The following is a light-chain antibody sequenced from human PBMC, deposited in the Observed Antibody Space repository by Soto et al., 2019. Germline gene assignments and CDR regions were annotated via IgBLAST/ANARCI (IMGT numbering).Light chain of an antibody. CDR3: SSYTSSSTVV. Sequence: QSALTQPHSVSGSPGQSVTISCTGTNSDVGGYNYVSWYQQHPGKAPKLMIYEVSNRPSGVSNRFSGSKSGNTASLTISGLQAEDEADYYCSSYTSSSTVVFGGGTKLTVL. J-gene: IGLJ2*01. CDR1: NSDVGGYNY. CDR2: EVS. V-gene: IGLV2-14*01.